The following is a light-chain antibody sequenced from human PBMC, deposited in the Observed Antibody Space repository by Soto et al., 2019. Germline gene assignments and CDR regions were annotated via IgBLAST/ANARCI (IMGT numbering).Light chain of an antibody. J-gene: IGKJ3*01. CDR1: QSLLHSNGYNY. Sequence: DLVMTQSPLSLPVTPGEPASISCRSSQSLLHSNGYNYLDWYLQKPGQSPQLLIYLGSNRASGVTDRFSGSGSGTDFTLKISRVEAEDVGVYYCMQALQTPFTFGPGTKVDIK. CDR3: MQALQTPFT. V-gene: IGKV2-28*01. CDR2: LGS.